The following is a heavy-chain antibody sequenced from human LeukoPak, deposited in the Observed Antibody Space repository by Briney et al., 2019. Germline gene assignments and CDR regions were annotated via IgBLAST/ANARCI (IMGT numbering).Heavy chain of an antibody. J-gene: IGHJ4*02. CDR1: GYTFTDYY. V-gene: IGHV1-24*01. CDR2: FDPEDGET. Sequence: ASVKVSCKASGYTFTDYYIHWVRQAPGKGLEWMGGFDPEDGETFYAQKFQGRVTMTEDTSTDTAYMELSSLRSEDTAVYYCATDYYYDSSGSYYTVDYWGQGTLVTVSS. CDR3: ATDYYYDSSGSYYTVDY. D-gene: IGHD3-22*01.